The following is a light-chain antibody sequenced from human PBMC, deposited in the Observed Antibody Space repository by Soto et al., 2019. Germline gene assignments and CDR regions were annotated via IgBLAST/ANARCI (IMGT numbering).Light chain of an antibody. V-gene: IGLV2-14*01. Sequence: QSVLTQPASVSGSPGQTITVSCTGTSSDIGRYNYVSWYQQSPGQAPKLVIYEVTQRPSGISNRFSASNSGNTASLTISGLPADDEADYYCSSYTSSSTLVFGGGTKLTVL. J-gene: IGLJ2*01. CDR2: EVT. CDR3: SSYTSSSTLV. CDR1: SSDIGRYNY.